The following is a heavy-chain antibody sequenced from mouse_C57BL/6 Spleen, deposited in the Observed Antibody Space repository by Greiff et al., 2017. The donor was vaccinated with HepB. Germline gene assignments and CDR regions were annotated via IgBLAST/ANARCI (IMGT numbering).Heavy chain of an antibody. CDR2: IDPSDSYT. V-gene: IGHV1-69*01. Sequence: QVQLQQSGAELVMPGASVKLSCKASGYTFTSYWMHWVKQRPGQGLEWIGEIDPSDSYTNYNQKFKGKSTLTVDKSSSTAYMQLSSLTSEDSAVYYCAINWVWFAYWGQGTLVTVSA. CDR3: AINWVWFAY. J-gene: IGHJ3*01. D-gene: IGHD4-1*01. CDR1: GYTFTSYW.